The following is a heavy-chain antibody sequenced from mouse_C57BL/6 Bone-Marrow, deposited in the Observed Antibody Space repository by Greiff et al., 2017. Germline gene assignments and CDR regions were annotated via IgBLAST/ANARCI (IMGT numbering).Heavy chain of an antibody. CDR3: TTLTTVVAHWYFDV. J-gene: IGHJ1*03. Sequence: EVQLQQSGAELVRPGASVKLSCTASGFNIKDDYMHWVKQRPEQGLEWIGWIEPENGDTEYASKFQGKATITADTSSNTAYLQLSSLTSEDTAVYYCTTLTTVVAHWYFDVWGTGTTVTVSS. CDR2: IEPENGDT. V-gene: IGHV14-4*01. D-gene: IGHD1-1*01. CDR1: GFNIKDDY.